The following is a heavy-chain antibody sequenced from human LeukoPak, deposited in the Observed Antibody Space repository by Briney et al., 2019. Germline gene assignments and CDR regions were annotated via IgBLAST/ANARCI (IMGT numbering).Heavy chain of an antibody. CDR3: ARGLGDHYSSKHWYYFDY. J-gene: IGHJ4*02. CDR1: GFTVSSNY. V-gene: IGHV3-53*01. D-gene: IGHD6-13*01. Sequence: PWGSLRLSCAASGFTVSSNYMNWVRQAPGKGLGWVSIIYSSGNTYYADSVRGRFTISRDDSKNTLYLQMSSLRAEDTAVYYCARGLGDHYSSKHWYYFDYWGPGTLGTVSS. CDR2: IYSSGNT.